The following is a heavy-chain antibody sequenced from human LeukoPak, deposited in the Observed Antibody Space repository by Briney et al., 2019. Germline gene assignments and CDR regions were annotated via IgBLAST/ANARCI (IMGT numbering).Heavy chain of an antibody. Sequence: GGSLRLSCAASGFTFSSYGMHWVRQAPGKGLEWVAVISYDGSNKYYADSVKGQFTISRDNSKNTLYLQMNSLRAEDTAVYYCAKVDYGGNSGVDYWGQGTLVTVSS. CDR2: ISYDGSNK. V-gene: IGHV3-30*18. J-gene: IGHJ4*02. CDR3: AKVDYGGNSGVDY. D-gene: IGHD4-23*01. CDR1: GFTFSSYG.